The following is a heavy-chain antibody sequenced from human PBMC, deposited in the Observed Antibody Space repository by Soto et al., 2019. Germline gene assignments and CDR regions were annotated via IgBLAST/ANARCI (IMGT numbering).Heavy chain of an antibody. V-gene: IGHV4-31*03. Sequence: SETLSLTCTVSGGSISSGGCYWSWIRQHPGKGLEWIGYIYYSGSTYYNPSLKSRVTISVDTSKNQFSLKLSSVTAADTAVYYCAREGSCSSTSCQGWFDPWGQGTLVTVSS. CDR3: AREGSCSSTSCQGWFDP. CDR2: IYYSGST. D-gene: IGHD2-2*01. CDR1: GGSISSGGCY. J-gene: IGHJ5*02.